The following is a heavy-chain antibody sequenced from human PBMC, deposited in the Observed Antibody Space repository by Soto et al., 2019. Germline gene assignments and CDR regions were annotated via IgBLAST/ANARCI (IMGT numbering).Heavy chain of an antibody. V-gene: IGHV4-30-2*01. J-gene: IGHJ4*02. CDR1: GGSISCGGFS. D-gene: IGHD3-10*01. Sequence: SETLSLTCAVSGGSISCGGFSWSWIRQPPGKGLEWIGYILHTGGTQYNPSLKSRVSMSVDKSKNQFSLHLTSVTAADTAVYYCARLQFGEGFDYWGQGALVTVSS. CDR3: ARLQFGEGFDY. CDR2: ILHTGGT.